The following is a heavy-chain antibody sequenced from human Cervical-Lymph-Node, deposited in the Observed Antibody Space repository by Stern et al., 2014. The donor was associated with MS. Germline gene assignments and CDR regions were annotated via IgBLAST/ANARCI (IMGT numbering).Heavy chain of an antibody. V-gene: IGHV4-39*01. D-gene: IGHD2-2*02. J-gene: IGHJ4*01. CDR3: ARRPNTSGIDF. CDR2: IYYSGTT. Sequence: QVQLQESGPELKKPSETLSLTCSVSGGSISSSSYCWGWIRQPPGQGLEWIGTIYYSGTTYYNPSLKSRVTISVDTYKNHLSLPLPSVTAADTAVYYCARRPNTSGIDFWGHGTLVTVSS. CDR1: GGSISSSSYC.